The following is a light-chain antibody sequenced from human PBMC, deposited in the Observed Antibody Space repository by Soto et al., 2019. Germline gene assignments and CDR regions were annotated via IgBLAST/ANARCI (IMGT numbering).Light chain of an antibody. CDR1: QSVSSY. Sequence: EIVLTQSPATLSLFPGERATLSCRASQSVSSYLAWYQQKPGQAPRLLIYDASNRATGIPARFSGSGSGTDFTLTISSLEPEDFAVYYCQQRSNWLFGGGTKVEIK. J-gene: IGKJ4*01. CDR2: DAS. CDR3: QQRSNWL. V-gene: IGKV3-11*01.